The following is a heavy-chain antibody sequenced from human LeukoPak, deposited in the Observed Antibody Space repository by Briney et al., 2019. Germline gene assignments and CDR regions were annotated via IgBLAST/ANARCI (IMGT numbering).Heavy chain of an antibody. CDR1: GFTFSGSA. J-gene: IGHJ5*02. D-gene: IGHD1-14*01. CDR2: IRSKANSYAT. CDR3: TRHVYSLFEPEWFDP. V-gene: IGHV3-73*01. Sequence: GGSLRLSCAASGFTFSGSAMHWVRQASGKGLEWVVRIRSKANSYATAYAASVKGRFTTSRDDSKNTAYLQMNSLKTEDTAVYYCTRHVYSLFEPEWFDPWGQGTLVTVSS.